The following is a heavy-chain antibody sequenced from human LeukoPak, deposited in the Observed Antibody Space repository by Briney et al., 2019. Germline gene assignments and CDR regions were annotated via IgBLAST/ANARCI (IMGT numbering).Heavy chain of an antibody. D-gene: IGHD2-15*01. CDR2: ISSNGGST. Sequence: GGSLRLSCSASGFTFSGYAMHWVRQAPGKGLEYVSGISSNGGSTYYADSVKGRFTIPRDNSKSTLYLQMSSLRAEDTAVYYCVKDSHLAMACSGGSCSFDYWGQGTLVTVSS. V-gene: IGHV3-64D*06. CDR3: VKDSHLAMACSGGSCSFDY. CDR1: GFTFSGYA. J-gene: IGHJ4*02.